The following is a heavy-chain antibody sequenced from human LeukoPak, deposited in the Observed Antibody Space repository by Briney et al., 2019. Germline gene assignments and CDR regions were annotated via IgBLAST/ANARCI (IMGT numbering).Heavy chain of an antibody. J-gene: IGHJ3*02. D-gene: IGHD1-1*01. V-gene: IGHV1-18*01. CDR2: ISAYNGNT. CDR3: ARSKLVPDAFDI. Sequence: ASVKVSCKASGYTFTSYGISWVRQAPGQGLEWMGWISAYNGNTNYAQKLQGRVTMTTDTSTSTAYMELRSLGSDDTAVYYCARSKLVPDAFDIWGQGTMVTVSS. CDR1: GYTFTSYG.